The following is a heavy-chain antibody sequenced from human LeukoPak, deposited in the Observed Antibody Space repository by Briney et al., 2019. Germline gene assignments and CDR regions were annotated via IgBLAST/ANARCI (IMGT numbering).Heavy chain of an antibody. CDR2: DDGGGSST. CDR1: GFTFSTHW. CDR3: ARGPGSSGGAYVGDY. V-gene: IGHV3-74*01. J-gene: IGHJ4*01. Sequence: GGSLRLSCAASGFTFSTHWMHWVRQVPGRGPVWVSRDDGGGSSTSYADSVKGRFSISRDNAKSTLYLQMNGLRAEDTAVYYCARGPGSSGGAYVGDYWGHGTLVTVSS. D-gene: IGHD3-22*01.